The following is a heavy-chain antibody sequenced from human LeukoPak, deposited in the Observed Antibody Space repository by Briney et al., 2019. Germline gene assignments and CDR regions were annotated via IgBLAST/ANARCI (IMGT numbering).Heavy chain of an antibody. CDR2: ISDYNGKT. CDR1: GYTFTSYG. V-gene: IGHV1-18*01. Sequence: ASVKVSCKASGYTFTSYGISWVRQAPGQGLEWMGWISDYNGKTRYAQKFQGRVTITRDTSASTAYMELSSLRSEDTAVYYCASEYGDDLDYWGQGTLVTVSS. J-gene: IGHJ4*02. D-gene: IGHD4-17*01. CDR3: ASEYGDDLDY.